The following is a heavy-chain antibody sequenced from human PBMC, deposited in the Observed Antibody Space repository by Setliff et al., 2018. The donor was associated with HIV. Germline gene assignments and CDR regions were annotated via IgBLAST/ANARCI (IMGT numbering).Heavy chain of an antibody. Sequence: GESLTISCAASGFSFRDYYMTWVRQAPGKGLEWVSYITSTGTTTLYADSLRGRFTASRDNAESTLYLQMNNLRAEDTAVYYCAIIRETGSPYWGQGTQV. V-gene: IGHV3-11*04. CDR2: ITSTGTTT. CDR3: AIIRETGSPY. J-gene: IGHJ4*02. CDR1: GFSFRDYY. D-gene: IGHD3-9*01.